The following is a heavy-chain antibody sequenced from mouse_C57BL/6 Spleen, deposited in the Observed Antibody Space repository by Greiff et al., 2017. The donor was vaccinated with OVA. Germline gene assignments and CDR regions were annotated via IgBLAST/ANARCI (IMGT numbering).Heavy chain of an antibody. D-gene: IGHD1-1*01. V-gene: IGHV5-6*01. J-gene: IGHJ2*01. Sequence: EVQLVESGGDLVKPGGSLKLSCAASGFTFSSYGMSWVRQTPDKRLEWVATISSGGSYTYYPDSVKGRFTISRDNAKNTLYLQMSSLKSEDTAMYYGARHEGTTVKGGSYFDYWGQGTTLTVSS. CDR3: ARHEGTTVKGGSYFDY. CDR2: ISSGGSYT. CDR1: GFTFSSYG.